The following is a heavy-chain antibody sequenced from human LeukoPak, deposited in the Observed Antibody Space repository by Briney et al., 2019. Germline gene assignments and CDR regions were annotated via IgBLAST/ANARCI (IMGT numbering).Heavy chain of an antibody. J-gene: IGHJ5*02. CDR2: IYPGDSDT. D-gene: IGHD2-15*01. CDR3: ARHGIGYCTGGSCYPIT. Sequence: GESLKTSCKGSGYSFTNYWIGWVRQMPGKGLEWMGIIYPGDSDTRYSPSSQGQVTISADKSMSTAYLQWTSLKASDTAMYYCARHGIGYCTGGSCYPITWGQGTLVTVSS. CDR1: GYSFTNYW. V-gene: IGHV5-51*01.